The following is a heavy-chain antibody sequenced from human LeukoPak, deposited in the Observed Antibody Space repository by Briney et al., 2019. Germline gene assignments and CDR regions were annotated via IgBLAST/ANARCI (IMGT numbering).Heavy chain of an antibody. D-gene: IGHD3-10*01. Sequence: QPGGSLRLSCAGSGFIFSDHYMDWVRQAPGKGLEWVGRSRNKAKSYTTEHVASVMGRFTVSRDGSENSLYLQMNSLKTEDTAVYYCVRVREFFANNYYLDYWGQGTLVTVSS. CDR2: SRNKAKSYTT. V-gene: IGHV3-72*01. CDR1: GFIFSDHY. J-gene: IGHJ4*02. CDR3: VRVREFFANNYYLDY.